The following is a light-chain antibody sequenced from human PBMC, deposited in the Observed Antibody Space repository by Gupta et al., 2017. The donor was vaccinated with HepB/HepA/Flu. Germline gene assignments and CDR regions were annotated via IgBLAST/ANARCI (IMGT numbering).Light chain of an antibody. J-gene: IGLJ2*01. CDR1: SSDIGSYNY. CDR2: GVS. V-gene: IGLV2-14*01. Sequence: QSALTQPASVSGSRGQSITISCTGTSSDIGSYNYVSWYLQYPGKAPRLMIYGVSNRPSGVSNRFSGSKSGNTDSLTISRLQADDEADYYCSSDTSSGARVFVGGTKVTVL. CDR3: SSDTSSGARV.